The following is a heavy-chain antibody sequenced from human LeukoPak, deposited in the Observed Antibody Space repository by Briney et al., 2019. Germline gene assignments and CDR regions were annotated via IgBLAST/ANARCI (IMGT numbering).Heavy chain of an antibody. D-gene: IGHD6-19*01. CDR3: ARVKLAAYFDY. J-gene: IGHJ4*02. Sequence: SETLSLTCTVSGGSVSSGSYYWSWIRQPPGKGLEWIGYIYYSGSTNYNPSLKGRVTISVDTSKNQFSLKLSSVTAADTAVYYCARVKLAAYFDYWGQGTLVTVSS. CDR1: GGSVSSGSYY. V-gene: IGHV4-61*01. CDR2: IYYSGST.